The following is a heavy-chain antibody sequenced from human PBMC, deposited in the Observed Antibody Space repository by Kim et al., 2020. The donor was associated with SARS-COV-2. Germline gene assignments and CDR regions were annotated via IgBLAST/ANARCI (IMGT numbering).Heavy chain of an antibody. D-gene: IGHD6-13*01. Sequence: SETLSLTCTVSGGSISSYYWSWIRQPPGKGLEWIGYIYYSGSTNYNPSLKTRVTISVDTSKNQFSLKLSSVTAADTAVYYCAQDRGRDRSSCISMLGYY. V-gene: IGHV4-59*01. CDR2: IYYSGST. CDR3: AQDRGRDRSSCISMLGYY. CDR1: GGSISSYY. J-gene: IGHJ6*01.